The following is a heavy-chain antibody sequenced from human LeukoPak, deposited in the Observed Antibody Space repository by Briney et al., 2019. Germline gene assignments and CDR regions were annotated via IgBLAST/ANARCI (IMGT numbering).Heavy chain of an antibody. D-gene: IGHD2-15*01. CDR2: VDPEDGET. Sequence: ATVKISCKVSGYTFTDYYMHWVQQAPGRGLEWMGLVDPEDGETIYAEKFQGRVTITADTSTDTAYMELSSLRSDDTAVYYCATEHAAPPLQVIDYWGQGTLVTVSS. V-gene: IGHV1-69-2*01. J-gene: IGHJ4*02. CDR1: GYTFTDYY. CDR3: ATEHAAPPLQVIDY.